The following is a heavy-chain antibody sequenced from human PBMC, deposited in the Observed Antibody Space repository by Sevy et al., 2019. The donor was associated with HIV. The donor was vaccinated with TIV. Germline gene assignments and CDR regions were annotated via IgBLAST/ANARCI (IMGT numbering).Heavy chain of an antibody. CDR3: VKEGGGEGGDH. CDR2: IKYDGSNK. J-gene: IGHJ4*02. CDR1: GFSFSSYG. V-gene: IGHV3-30*02. Sequence: GGSLRLSCAASGFSFSSYGRHWVRQAPGKGLEWMSYIKYDGSNKDYADSVKGRFTISRDNSKNTRYLQMNSMGVEDRAVFYCVKEGGGEGGDHWGQGTLVTVSS. D-gene: IGHD2-21*01.